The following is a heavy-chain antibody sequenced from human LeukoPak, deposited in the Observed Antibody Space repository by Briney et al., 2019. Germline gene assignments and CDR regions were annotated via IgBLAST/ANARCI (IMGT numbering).Heavy chain of an antibody. J-gene: IGHJ4*02. D-gene: IGHD3-3*02. CDR2: ISAYNGNT. CDR3: ARALAAFGRQVDY. V-gene: IGHV1-18*01. CDR1: GYTFTGYG. Sequence: HRASVKVSCKASGYTFTGYGISWVRQAPGQGLEWMGWISAYNGNTNYAQKLQGRVTMTTDTSTSTAYMELRSLRSDDTAVYYCARALAAFGRQVDYWGQGTLVTVSS.